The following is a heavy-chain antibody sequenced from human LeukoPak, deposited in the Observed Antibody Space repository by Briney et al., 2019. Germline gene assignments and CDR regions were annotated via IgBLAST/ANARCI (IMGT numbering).Heavy chain of an antibody. CDR1: GYTFTSYD. J-gene: IGHJ4*02. CDR2: VSSSGANT. V-gene: IGHV1-46*03. Sequence: GASVKVSCKASGYTFTSYDLNWVRQATGQGLEWMGMVSSSGANTKYAQKFRGRVTMTSDTSTSTVYMELSSQISDDTAVYYCARDQRYATDYWGQGTLVTVYS. CDR3: ARDQRYATDY. D-gene: IGHD2-2*01.